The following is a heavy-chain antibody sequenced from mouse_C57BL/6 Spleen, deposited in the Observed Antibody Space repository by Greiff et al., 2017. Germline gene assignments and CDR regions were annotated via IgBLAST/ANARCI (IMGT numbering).Heavy chain of an antibody. J-gene: IGHJ3*01. Sequence: VKLQQPGAELVKPGASVKLSCKASGYTFTSYWMHWVKQRPGQGLEWIGMIHPNSGSTNYNEKFKSKATLTVDKSSSTAYMQLSSLTSEDSAVYYCARSGRYYGNDEAYWGQGTLVTVSA. CDR3: ARSGRYYGNDEAY. D-gene: IGHD2-2*01. CDR2: IHPNSGST. V-gene: IGHV1-64*01. CDR1: GYTFTSYW.